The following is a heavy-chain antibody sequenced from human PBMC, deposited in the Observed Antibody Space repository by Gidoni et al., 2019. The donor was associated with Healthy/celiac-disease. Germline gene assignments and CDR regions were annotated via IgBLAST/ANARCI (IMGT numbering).Heavy chain of an antibody. CDR3: ARANPSVVVVAATMTGFDY. Sequence: QVQLQESGPGLVKPSATLSLTCTVSGGSISSYYWSWIRQPPGKGLEWIGYIYYSGSTNYNPSLKSRVTISVDTSKNQFSLKLSSVTAADTAVYYCARANPSVVVVAATMTGFDYWGQGTLVTVSS. J-gene: IGHJ4*02. CDR2: IYYSGST. V-gene: IGHV4-59*01. CDR1: GGSISSYY. D-gene: IGHD2-15*01.